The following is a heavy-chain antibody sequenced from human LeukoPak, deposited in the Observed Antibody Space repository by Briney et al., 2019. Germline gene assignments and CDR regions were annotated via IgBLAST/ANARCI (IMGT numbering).Heavy chain of an antibody. CDR3: ASLPNPYSRFDP. CDR1: GGSISSSSYY. J-gene: IGHJ5*02. D-gene: IGHD5-18*01. Sequence: SETLSLTCTVSGGSISSSSYYWGWIRQPPGKGLEWIGSIYYSGSTYYNPSLKSRVTISVDTSKNQFSLKLSSVTAADTAVYYCASLPNPYSRFDPWGQGTLVTVSS. V-gene: IGHV4-39*07. CDR2: IYYSGST.